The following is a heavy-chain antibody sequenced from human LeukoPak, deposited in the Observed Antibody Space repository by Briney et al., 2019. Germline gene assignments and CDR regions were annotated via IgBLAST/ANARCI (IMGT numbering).Heavy chain of an antibody. CDR2: IIPIFGTA. CDR3: VRGIGRYYDSSGYYYFDY. Sequence: SVKVSCKASGGTFSSYAISWVRQAPGQGLEWMGGIIPIFGTANYAQKFQGRVTITADESTSTAYMELSSLRSEDTAVYYCVRGIGRYYDSSGYYYFDYWGQGTLVTVSS. J-gene: IGHJ4*02. V-gene: IGHV1-69*01. CDR1: GGTFSSYA. D-gene: IGHD3-22*01.